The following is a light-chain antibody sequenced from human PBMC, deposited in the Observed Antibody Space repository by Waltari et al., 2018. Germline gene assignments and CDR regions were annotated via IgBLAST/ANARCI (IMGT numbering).Light chain of an antibody. V-gene: IGKV4-1*01. CDR3: QQYSSIPIT. CDR2: WTS. CDR1: QSVLYSTNTQSY. Sequence: DIVMTQSPDSLAVSLGERATSNCKSSQSVLYSTNTQSYVAWYQQKPGQPPKLLIYWTSTRESGVPDRFSGSGSGTDFTLTISNLQAEDVAVYYCQQYSSIPITFGGGTKVEI. J-gene: IGKJ4*01.